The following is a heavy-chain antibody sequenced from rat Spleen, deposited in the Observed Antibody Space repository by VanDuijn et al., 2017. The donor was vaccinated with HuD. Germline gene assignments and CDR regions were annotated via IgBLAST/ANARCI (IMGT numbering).Heavy chain of an antibody. CDR3: ARHGVNYGSYNWFAY. Sequence: EVQLVESGGGLVQPGRSMKLSCAASGFTFSSFPMAWVRQTPTKGLEWVATISTRGGSTYYRDSVKGRFTISRDNAKSTLYLQMNSLRSEDTATYYCARHGVNYGSYNWFAYWGQGTLVTVSS. D-gene: IGHD1-6*01. J-gene: IGHJ3*01. CDR2: ISTRGGST. V-gene: IGHV5-46*01. CDR1: GFTFSSFP.